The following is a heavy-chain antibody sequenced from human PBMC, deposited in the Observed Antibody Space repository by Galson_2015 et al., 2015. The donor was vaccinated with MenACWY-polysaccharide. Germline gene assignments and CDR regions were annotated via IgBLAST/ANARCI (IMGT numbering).Heavy chain of an antibody. CDR2: IQYDGSKI. CDR3: AREGSRIVFHAFDV. J-gene: IGHJ3*01. Sequence: SLRLSCAASTVTFRGSGMHWVRQAPGKGLEWVAVIQYDGSKIVYADSVKGRFTVSRDNSKNTLYLEMNSLRAEDTAVYYCAREGSRIVFHAFDVWGQGTMVIVSS. CDR1: TVTFRGSG. D-gene: IGHD2-15*01. V-gene: IGHV3-33*05.